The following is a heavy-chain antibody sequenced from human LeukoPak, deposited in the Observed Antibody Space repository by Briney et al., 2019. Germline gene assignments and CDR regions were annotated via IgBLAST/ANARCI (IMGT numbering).Heavy chain of an antibody. CDR1: GGSISSYY. V-gene: IGHV4-4*07. CDR3: ARDVRGYSGYALDY. CDR2: IYTSGST. Sequence: PSETLSLTCTVSGGSISSYYWSWLREPAGKGLDWIGRIYTSGSTNYNPSLKSRVTMSVDTSKNQFSLKLSSVTAADTAVYYCARDVRGYSGYALDYWGQGTLVTVSS. D-gene: IGHD5-12*01. J-gene: IGHJ4*02.